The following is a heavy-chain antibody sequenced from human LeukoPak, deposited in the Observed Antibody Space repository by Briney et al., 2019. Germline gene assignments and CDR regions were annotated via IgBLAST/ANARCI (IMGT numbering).Heavy chain of an antibody. CDR1: GGSISSSSYY. J-gene: IGHJ6*02. Sequence: PSETLSLSCTVSGGSISSSSYYWGWIRQPPGKGLEWIGYIYHSGSTYYNPSLKSRVTISVDRSKNQFSLKLSSVTAADTAVYYCARGENYSSGWYTGFMDVWGQGTTVTVSS. V-gene: IGHV4-39*07. CDR3: ARGENYSSGWYTGFMDV. D-gene: IGHD6-19*01. CDR2: IYHSGST.